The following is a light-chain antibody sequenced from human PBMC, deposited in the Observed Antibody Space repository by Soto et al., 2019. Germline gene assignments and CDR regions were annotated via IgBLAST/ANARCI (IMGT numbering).Light chain of an antibody. CDR2: EVS. CDR3: SSYSSSSTLV. CDR1: SSDVGGYKY. V-gene: IGLV2-14*01. Sequence: QTVLTQPASMSGSPGQSITIACTGTSSDVGGYKYVSWYQQHPGKAPKLMIYEVSNRPSGVSNRFSGSKSGNTASLTISGLQAEDEADYYCSSYSSSSTLVFGTGTKVTVL. J-gene: IGLJ1*01.